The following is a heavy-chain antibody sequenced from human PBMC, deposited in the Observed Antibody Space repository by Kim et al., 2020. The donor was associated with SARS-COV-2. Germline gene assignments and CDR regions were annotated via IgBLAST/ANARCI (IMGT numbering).Heavy chain of an antibody. CDR2: ISGSGGST. D-gene: IGHD6-13*01. J-gene: IGHJ6*02. V-gene: IGHV3-23*01. Sequence: GGSLRLSCAASGFTFSSYAMSWVRQAPGKGLEWVSAISGSGGSTYYADSVKGRFTISRDNSKNTLYLQMNSLRAEDTAVYYCAKDMYSSSWYDHYYGMDVWGQGTKVTVSS. CDR3: AKDMYSSSWYDHYYGMDV. CDR1: GFTFSSYA.